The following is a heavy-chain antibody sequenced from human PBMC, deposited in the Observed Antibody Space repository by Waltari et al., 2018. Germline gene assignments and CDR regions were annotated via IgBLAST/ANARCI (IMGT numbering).Heavy chain of an antibody. CDR3: ARADYYGSVTYNWFDP. D-gene: IGHD3-10*01. V-gene: IGHV1-69*10. CDR1: GGTFSSYA. CDR2: IIPILGIA. J-gene: IGHJ5*02. Sequence: QVQLVQSGAEVKKPGSSVKVSCKASGGTFSSYAISWVGHAPGQGLEWMGGIIPILGIANYEQKFQGRVTITADKSTSTAYMELSSLRSEDTAVYYCARADYYGSVTYNWFDPWGQGTLVTVSS.